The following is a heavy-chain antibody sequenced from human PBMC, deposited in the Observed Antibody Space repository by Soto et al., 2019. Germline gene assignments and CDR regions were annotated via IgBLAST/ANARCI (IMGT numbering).Heavy chain of an antibody. CDR2: ISGHNGHT. V-gene: IGHV1-18*01. J-gene: IGHJ4*02. CDR1: GYNFTTYG. Sequence: QVQVVQSGVEVKKPGASVKVSCKASGYNFTTYGISWVRQAPGQGLEWMGWISGHNGHTIYSQKFQGRVTVTTDTSTNTAYMELRSLRSDDTAVYYCAREYCSITMCYGVDYWCQGTLVTVCS. CDR3: AREYCSITMCYGVDY. D-gene: IGHD2-2*01.